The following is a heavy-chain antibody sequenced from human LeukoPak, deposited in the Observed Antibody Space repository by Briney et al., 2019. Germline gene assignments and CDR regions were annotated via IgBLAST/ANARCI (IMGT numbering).Heavy chain of an antibody. CDR2: IIYSGTT. J-gene: IGHJ4*02. D-gene: IGHD6-13*01. V-gene: IGHV4-39*07. CDR3: ANLLSSTWYGDY. CDR1: GDSISSSSYY. Sequence: KPSETLSLTCTVSGDSISSSSYYWGWIRQPPGKGLEWIGSIIYSGTTYYHPSLKSRVAISVDTSKNQFSLKLTSVTAADTAVYYCANLLSSTWYGDYWGQGTLVTVSS.